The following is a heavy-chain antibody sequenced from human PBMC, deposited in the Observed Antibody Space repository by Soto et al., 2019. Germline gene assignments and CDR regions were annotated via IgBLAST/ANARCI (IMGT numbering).Heavy chain of an antibody. Sequence: QVHLVQSGAEVKKPGASVKVSCKGSGYAFTTYGITWVRQAPGQGLEWMGWISAHNGNTNYAQKRQGRVTVTRDTSTSTAYMELRSMRSDGTAVYYCARVRYGDYWGQGALVTVSS. D-gene: IGHD1-1*01. CDR3: ARVRYGDY. V-gene: IGHV1-18*01. J-gene: IGHJ4*02. CDR1: GYAFTTYG. CDR2: ISAHNGNT.